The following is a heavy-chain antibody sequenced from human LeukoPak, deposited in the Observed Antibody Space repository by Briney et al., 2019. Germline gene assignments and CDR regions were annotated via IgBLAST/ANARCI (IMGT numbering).Heavy chain of an antibody. V-gene: IGHV3-7*01. CDR2: INYDGSEK. J-gene: IGHJ1*01. CDR1: GFIFATTS. Sequence: PVRTLRLSCAGSGFIFATTSMSWVRQTPGKGLEWVASINYDGSEKYYVGSVEGRFTISRDSAKKSLFLQMNSLRAEDTAIYSCTRDQHWGQGTLVTVSS. CDR3: TRDQH.